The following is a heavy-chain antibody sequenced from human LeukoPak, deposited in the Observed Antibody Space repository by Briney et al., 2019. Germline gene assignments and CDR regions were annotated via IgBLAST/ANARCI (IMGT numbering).Heavy chain of an antibody. J-gene: IGHJ4*02. Sequence: GGSLRLSCAASGFTFDDYAMHWVRHAPGEGLEWVSGISWNSGSIGYADSVKGRFTISRDNAKNSLYLQMNSLRAEDTALYYCAKAPREVASEPFDYWGQGTLVTVSS. D-gene: IGHD5-12*01. CDR1: GFTFDDYA. CDR3: AKAPREVASEPFDY. V-gene: IGHV3-9*01. CDR2: ISWNSGSI.